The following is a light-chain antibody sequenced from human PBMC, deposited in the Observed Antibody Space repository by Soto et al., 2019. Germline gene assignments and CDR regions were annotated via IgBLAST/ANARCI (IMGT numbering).Light chain of an antibody. Sequence: SVLTQPASVSGSPGQSITISCTGTSSDVGGHNYVSWYQQHPGRAPKLMIYEVINRPSGVSNRFSGSKSGNTASLTISGLQAEDEADYYCSSYTSSTTYVFGTGTKVTVL. J-gene: IGLJ1*01. V-gene: IGLV2-14*01. CDR2: EVI. CDR1: SSDVGGHNY. CDR3: SSYTSSTTYV.